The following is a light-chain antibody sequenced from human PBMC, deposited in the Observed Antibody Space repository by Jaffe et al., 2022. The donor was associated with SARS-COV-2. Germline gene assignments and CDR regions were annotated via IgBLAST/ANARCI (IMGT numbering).Light chain of an antibody. Sequence: QSALTQPRSVSGSPGQSVTISCTGTSSDVGGYNYVSWYQQHPGKAPKLMIYDVGKRPSGVPDRFSGSKSGNTASLTISGLQAEDEADYYCCSYAGSYIFYVFGTGTKVTVL. CDR3: CSYAGSYIFYV. J-gene: IGLJ1*01. CDR2: DVG. V-gene: IGLV2-11*01. CDR1: SSDVGGYNY.